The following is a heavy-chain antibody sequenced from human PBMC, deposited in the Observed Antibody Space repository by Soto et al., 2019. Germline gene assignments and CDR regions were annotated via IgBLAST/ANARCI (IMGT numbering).Heavy chain of an antibody. CDR3: ARRYPDYEGATDY. Sequence: GESLNLSCKGSGYSFLHYWIGWVRQMPGKGLEWMGIIYPGDSDTRYSPSFQGQVTISADKSISTAYLQWSSLKASDTAMYYCARRYPDYEGATDYWGQGTLVTVSS. CDR2: IYPGDSDT. J-gene: IGHJ4*02. D-gene: IGHD1-26*01. V-gene: IGHV5-51*01. CDR1: GYSFLHYW.